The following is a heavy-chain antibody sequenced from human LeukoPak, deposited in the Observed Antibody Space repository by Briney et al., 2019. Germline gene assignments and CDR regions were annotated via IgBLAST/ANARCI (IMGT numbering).Heavy chain of an antibody. CDR3: AKGHRYYDSSGYYPRKTSGYFDY. V-gene: IGHV3-23*01. J-gene: IGHJ4*02. Sequence: GGSLRLSCAASGFTFGNYAMSWVRQAPGKGLEWVSAIRGSGGSTYYADSVKGRFTISRDNSKNTLYLQMNSLRAEDTAVYYCAKGHRYYDSSGYYPRKTSGYFDYWGQGTLVTVSS. D-gene: IGHD3-22*01. CDR1: GFTFGNYA. CDR2: IRGSGGST.